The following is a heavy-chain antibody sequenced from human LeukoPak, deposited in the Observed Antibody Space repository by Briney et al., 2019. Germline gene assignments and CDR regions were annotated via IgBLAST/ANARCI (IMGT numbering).Heavy chain of an antibody. CDR1: GYTFTGYY. V-gene: IGHV1-3*01. CDR2: INAGNDNT. CDR3: ASSRGYDVGGYFDY. D-gene: IGHD5-12*01. Sequence: ASVKVSCKASGYTFTGYYMHWVRQAPGQGLEWMGWINAGNDNTKYSQEFQDRVTITRDTSASTAYMELSSLRSEDTAMYYCASSRGYDVGGYFDYWGQGTLVTVSS. J-gene: IGHJ4*02.